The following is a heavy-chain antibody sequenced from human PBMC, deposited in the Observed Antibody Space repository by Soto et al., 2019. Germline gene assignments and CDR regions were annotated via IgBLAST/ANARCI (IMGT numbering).Heavy chain of an antibody. V-gene: IGHV1-69*02. CDR1: GGTFSSYT. D-gene: IGHD2-2*01. J-gene: IGHJ4*02. Sequence: QVQLVQSGAEVKKPGSSVKVSCKASGGTFSSYTISWVRQAPGQGLEWMGRIIPILGIANYAQKFQGRVTITADKSTSTAYMELSSLRSEDTAVYYCASAYCSSTSCYVQIDYWGQGTLVTVSS. CDR2: IIPILGIA. CDR3: ASAYCSSTSCYVQIDY.